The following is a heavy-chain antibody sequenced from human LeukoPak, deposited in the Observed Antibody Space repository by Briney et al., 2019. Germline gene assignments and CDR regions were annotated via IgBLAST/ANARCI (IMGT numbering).Heavy chain of an antibody. V-gene: IGHV6-1*01. Sequence: PSQTLSLTCAISGDSVSCNSAAWNWIRQSPSRGLEWLGRTYCRSKWYNDYAVSVKSRITINPDTSKNQFSLQLDSVTPEDTAVYYCCHSLSGRTGAFDIWGRGTVVTVSS. CDR1: GDSVSCNSAA. CDR2: TYCRSKWYN. J-gene: IGHJ3*02. D-gene: IGHD2-21*01. CDR3: CHSLSGRTGAFDI.